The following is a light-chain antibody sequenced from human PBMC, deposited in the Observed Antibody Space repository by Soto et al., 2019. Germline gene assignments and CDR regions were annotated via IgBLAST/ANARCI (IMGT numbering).Light chain of an antibody. CDR1: SIDIGGYNY. V-gene: IGLV2-8*01. Sequence: LSHPPSPFSPPARSLTISSPVTSIDIGGYNYVSWYQQHPGKAPKLMIYEVSKRPSGVPDRFSGSKSGNTASLTVSGLQAEDEADYYCSSYAGTTGVFGTGTKVTVL. CDR3: SSYAGTTGV. CDR2: EVS. J-gene: IGLJ1*01.